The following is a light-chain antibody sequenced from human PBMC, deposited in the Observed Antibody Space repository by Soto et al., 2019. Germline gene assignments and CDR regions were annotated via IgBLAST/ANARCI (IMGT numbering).Light chain of an antibody. CDR3: QQYGSSPPIT. Sequence: EIVLTQSPVTLSLSPGERATLSCRASQSVSSSYLAWYQQKPGQAPRLLIYDASSRATGIPDRFSGGGSGTDFTLTISRLEPEDFAVYYCQQYGSSPPITFGQGTRLEIK. J-gene: IGKJ5*01. CDR1: QSVSSSY. CDR2: DAS. V-gene: IGKV3-20*01.